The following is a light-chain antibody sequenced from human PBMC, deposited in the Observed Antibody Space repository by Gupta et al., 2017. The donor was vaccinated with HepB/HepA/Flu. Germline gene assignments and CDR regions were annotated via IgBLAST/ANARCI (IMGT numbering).Light chain of an antibody. CDR1: QSISSW. J-gene: IGKJ1*01. CDR3: QQYNSYSSWT. Sequence: DIQMTQSPSTLSASVGDRVTITCRASQSISSWLAWYQQKPGKAPKLLIYKASSLESGVPSRFSGSGSGTEFTLTISILQPDDFAPYYCQQYNSYSSWTFGQGTKLEIK. CDR2: KAS. V-gene: IGKV1-5*03.